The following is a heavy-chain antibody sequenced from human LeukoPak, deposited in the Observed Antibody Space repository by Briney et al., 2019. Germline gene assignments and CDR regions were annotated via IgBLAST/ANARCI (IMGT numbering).Heavy chain of an antibody. D-gene: IGHD4-11*01. CDR2: ISYDGSNK. CDR1: GFTFSSYA. V-gene: IGHV3-30-3*01. J-gene: IGHJ4*02. CDR3: ARDAAILRYSNCWFDY. Sequence: PGGSLRLSCAASGFTFSSYAMHWVRQAPGKGLEWVAVISYDGSNKYYADSVKGRFTISRDNSKNTLYLQMNSLRAEDTAVYYCARDAAILRYSNCWFDYWGQGTLVTVSS.